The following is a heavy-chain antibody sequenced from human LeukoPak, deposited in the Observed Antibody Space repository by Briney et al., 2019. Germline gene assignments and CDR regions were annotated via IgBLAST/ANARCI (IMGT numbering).Heavy chain of an antibody. Sequence: GGSLRLSCAASGFTFSSYAMSWVRQAPGKGLEWVSAISGSGGSTYYADSVKGRFTISRDNSKNTLYLQMNSLRAEDTAVYYSGNDRMAGTQSSCAYWGQGSLVSVSS. CDR2: ISGSGGST. V-gene: IGHV3-23*01. CDR3: GNDRMAGTQSSCAY. D-gene: IGHD6-19*01. J-gene: IGHJ4*02. CDR1: GFTFSSYA.